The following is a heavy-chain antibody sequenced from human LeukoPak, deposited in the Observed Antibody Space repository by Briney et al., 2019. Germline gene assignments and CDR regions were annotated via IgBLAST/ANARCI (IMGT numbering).Heavy chain of an antibody. CDR1: GYTFTSYA. V-gene: IGHV7-4-1*02. CDR3: ARDGEGIAAAGAFDY. D-gene: IGHD6-13*01. CDR2: INTNTGNP. Sequence: ASVKVSCKASGYTFTSYAMNWVRQAPGQGLEWMGWINTNTGNPTYAQGFTGRFVFSLDTSVSTAYPQISSLKAEDTAVYYCARDGEGIAAAGAFDYWGQGTLVTVSS. J-gene: IGHJ4*02.